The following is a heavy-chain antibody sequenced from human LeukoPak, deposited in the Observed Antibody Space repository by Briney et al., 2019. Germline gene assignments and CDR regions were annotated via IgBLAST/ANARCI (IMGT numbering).Heavy chain of an antibody. V-gene: IGHV1-2*02. CDR3: ARAREVTGLTP. CDR2: INPNSGDT. J-gene: IGHJ5*02. Sequence: ASVKVSCKASGYRISGNYIHWVRQAPGQGLEWMAWINPNSGDTNYAQKFQGRVTVTRDTSTSTVYMELSRLTYDDTAIYYCARAREVTGLTPWGQGTLVPVSS. CDR1: GYRISGNY. D-gene: IGHD3-9*01.